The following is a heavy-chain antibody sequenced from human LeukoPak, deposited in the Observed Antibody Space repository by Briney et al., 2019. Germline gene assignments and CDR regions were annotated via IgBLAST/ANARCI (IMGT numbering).Heavy chain of an antibody. CDR3: AKDHGDFDAFDI. V-gene: IGHV3-23*01. J-gene: IGHJ3*02. CDR1: GFTFSSYA. Sequence: PGGSLRLSCAASGFTFSSYAMSWVRQAPEKGLEWVSAISGSGGSTYYADFVKGRFTISRDNSKNTLYLQMNSLRAEDTAVYYCAKDHGDFDAFDIWGQGTMVTVSS. D-gene: IGHD7-27*01. CDR2: ISGSGGST.